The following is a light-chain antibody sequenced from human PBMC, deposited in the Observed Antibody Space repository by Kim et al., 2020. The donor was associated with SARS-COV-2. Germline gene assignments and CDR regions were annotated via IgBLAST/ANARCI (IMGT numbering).Light chain of an antibody. CDR2: QYS. Sequence: SYELTQPPSVSVSPGQTASITCSGDKLGDKYACWYQQKPGQSPVLVIYQYSKRPSGIPERFSGSNSGNTATLTISGTQAMDEADYYCQAWDSSTAGVFGTGTKVTVL. J-gene: IGLJ1*01. CDR3: QAWDSSTAGV. CDR1: KLGDKY. V-gene: IGLV3-1*01.